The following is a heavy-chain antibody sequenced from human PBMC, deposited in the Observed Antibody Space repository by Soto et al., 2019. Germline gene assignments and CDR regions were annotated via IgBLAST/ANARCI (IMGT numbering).Heavy chain of an antibody. CDR3: ARVKGLTDTYAFDI. V-gene: IGHV1-69*13. D-gene: IGHD4-17*01. Sequence: GASVKVSCKASGGTFSSYAISWVRQAPGQGLEWMGGIIPIFGTANYAQKFQGRVTITADESTSTAYMELSSLRSEDTAVYYCARVKGLTDTYAFDIWGQGTMVTVSS. J-gene: IGHJ3*02. CDR1: GGTFSSYA. CDR2: IIPIFGTA.